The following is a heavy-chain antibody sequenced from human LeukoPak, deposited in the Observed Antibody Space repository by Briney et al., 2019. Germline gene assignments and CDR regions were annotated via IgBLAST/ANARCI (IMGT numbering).Heavy chain of an antibody. CDR1: GITFSSYA. Sequence: PGGSLRLSCAASGITFSSYAMSWVRQAPGKGLECISLITGNGGSTYYADSVKGRVTISRDNSKNTLYLQMNSLRAEDTAVYYCARDKEDIIVIPADVYYYYYYMDVWGKGTTVTVSS. CDR3: ARDKEDIIVIPADVYYYYYYMDV. V-gene: IGHV3-23*01. J-gene: IGHJ6*03. D-gene: IGHD2-2*01. CDR2: ITGNGGST.